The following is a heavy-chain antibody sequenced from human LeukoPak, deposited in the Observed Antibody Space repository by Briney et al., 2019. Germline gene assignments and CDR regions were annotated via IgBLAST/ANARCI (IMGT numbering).Heavy chain of an antibody. D-gene: IGHD3-3*01. CDR2: IYTSGST. V-gene: IGHV4-4*07. CDR1: GGSISSYY. CDR3: ARETTAYYDFWSGYYGWFDP. J-gene: IGHJ5*02. Sequence: SETLSPTCTVSGGSISSYYWTWIRQPAEKGLEWIGRIYTSGSTNYNPSLKSRVTMSVDTSKNQFSLKLSSMTAADTAVYYCARETTAYYDFWSGYYGWFDPWGQGTLVTVSS.